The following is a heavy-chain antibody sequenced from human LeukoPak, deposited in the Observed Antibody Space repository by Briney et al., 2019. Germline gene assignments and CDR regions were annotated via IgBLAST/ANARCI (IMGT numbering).Heavy chain of an antibody. J-gene: IGHJ4*02. Sequence: GASVKVSCKASGYTFTGYYMHWVRQAPGQGLEWMGWINPNSGGTNYAQKFQGRVTMTRDTSITTAYMELSSLRSDDTAVYYCARSPIGLGFFDYWGQGTLVIVSS. CDR2: INPNSGGT. D-gene: IGHD7-27*01. V-gene: IGHV1-2*02. CDR1: GYTFTGYY. CDR3: ARSPIGLGFFDY.